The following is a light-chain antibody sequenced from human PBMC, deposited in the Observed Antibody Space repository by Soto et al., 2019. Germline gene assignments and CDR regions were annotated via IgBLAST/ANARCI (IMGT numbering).Light chain of an antibody. CDR3: KQANTFPLT. CDR1: QGIKSW. V-gene: IGKV1-12*01. Sequence: DIQMTQSPSSVSASVGDRVTITCRASQGIKSWLAWYQQKPGKAPKLLIYTTSNLQSGVPSRFSGSGSGTTFTLTISRLQPEDFATYYCKQANTFPLTFGGGTKVEIK. CDR2: TTS. J-gene: IGKJ4*01.